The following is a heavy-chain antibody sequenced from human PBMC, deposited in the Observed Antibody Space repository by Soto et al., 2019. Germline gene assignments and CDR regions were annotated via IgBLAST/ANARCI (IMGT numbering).Heavy chain of an antibody. D-gene: IGHD6-25*01. V-gene: IGHV3-30*18. CDR2: ISHDGNRQ. J-gene: IGHJ4*02. CDR3: AKDRGYTNSPFDL. CDR1: GFSFSTVG. Sequence: QVQLVESGGGVVQPGTSLRLSCEASGFSFSTVGIHWVRQAPGKGLEWVVLISHDGNRQFYAESVKGRFTVSRDNSRDTVSLEMSGLRPADTAVYYCAKDRGYTNSPFDLWGRGTLVTVSS.